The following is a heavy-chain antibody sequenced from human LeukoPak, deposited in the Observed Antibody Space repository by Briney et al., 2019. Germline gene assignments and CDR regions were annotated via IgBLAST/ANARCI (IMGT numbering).Heavy chain of an antibody. CDR3: AKDPYYSSGWYWAFDI. CDR2: ISGSGDST. CDR1: GFTFSSYA. Sequence: GGSLRLSCAASGFTFSSYAMSWVRQAPGKGLEWVSAISGSGDSTYYADSVKGWFTISRDNSKNTLYLQMNSLRAEDTAVYYCAKDPYYSSGWYWAFDIWGQGTMVTVSS. D-gene: IGHD6-19*01. J-gene: IGHJ3*02. V-gene: IGHV3-23*01.